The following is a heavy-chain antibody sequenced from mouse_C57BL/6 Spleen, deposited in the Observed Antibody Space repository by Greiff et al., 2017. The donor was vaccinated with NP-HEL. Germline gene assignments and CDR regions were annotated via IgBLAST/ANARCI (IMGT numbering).Heavy chain of an antibody. J-gene: IGHJ3*01. D-gene: IGHD2-5*01. CDR2: INPSNGGT. CDR3: ARGTYSNYVPY. Sequence: VQLQQPGTELVKPGASVKLSCKASGYTFTSYWMHWVKQRPGQGLEWIGNINPSNGGTTYNAKFKSKATLTVDKSSSTAYMQLCSLTSEDSAVYYCARGTYSNYVPYWGPAPLVTVSA. V-gene: IGHV1-53*01. CDR1: GYTFTSYW.